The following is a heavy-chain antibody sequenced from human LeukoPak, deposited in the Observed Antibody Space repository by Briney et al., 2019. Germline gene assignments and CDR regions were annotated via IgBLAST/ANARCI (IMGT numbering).Heavy chain of an antibody. CDR2: TSSDGGST. CDR1: GFTFLSYA. CDR3: AREWSYYYDSSGISDY. Sequence: GGSLRLSCAASGFTFLSYAMHWVRQAPGKGLEYVSATSSDGGSTYYADSVKGRFTISRDNSKNTLYLQMSSLRAEDTAVYYCAREWSYYYDSSGISDYWGQGTLVTVSS. V-gene: IGHV3-64D*06. D-gene: IGHD3-22*01. J-gene: IGHJ4*02.